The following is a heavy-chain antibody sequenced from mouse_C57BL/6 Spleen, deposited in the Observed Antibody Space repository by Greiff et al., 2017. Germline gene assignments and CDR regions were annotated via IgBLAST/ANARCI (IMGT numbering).Heavy chain of an antibody. CDR1: GYTFTDYE. J-gene: IGHJ1*03. CDR2: IDPETGGT. CDR3: TRRYLGYFDV. D-gene: IGHD2-12*01. Sequence: VQLQQSGAELVRPGASVTLSCKASGYTFTDYEMHWVKQTPVHGLEWIGAIDPETGGTAYNQKFKGKAILTADKSSSTAYMELRSLTSEDSAVYYCTRRYLGYFDVWGTGTTVTVSS. V-gene: IGHV1-15*01.